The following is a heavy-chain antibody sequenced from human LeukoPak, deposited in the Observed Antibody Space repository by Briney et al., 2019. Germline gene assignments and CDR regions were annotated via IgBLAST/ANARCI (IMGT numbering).Heavy chain of an antibody. CDR3: TRRVSATRWFDP. D-gene: IGHD2-15*01. CDR2: INSDGSTT. CDR1: GFTFSSYW. V-gene: IGHV3-74*01. J-gene: IGHJ5*02. Sequence: GGSLRLSCAASGFTFSSYWMHWVRRAPGKGLVWVSRINSDGSTTNCADSVKGRFTISRDNAENTLYLQMNSLRVEDTAVYYCTRRVSATRWFDPWGQGTLVTVSS.